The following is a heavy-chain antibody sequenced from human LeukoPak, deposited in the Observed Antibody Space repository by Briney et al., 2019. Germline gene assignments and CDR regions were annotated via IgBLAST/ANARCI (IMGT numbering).Heavy chain of an antibody. CDR2: ISAYNGNT. CDR3: AREYDAAPLFDI. J-gene: IGHJ3*02. D-gene: IGHD3-16*01. CDR1: GGTFSSYA. Sequence: GASVKVSCKASGGTFSSYAISWVRQAPGQGLEWMGWISAYNGNTNYAQKLQGRVTMTTDTSTSTAYMELRSLRSDDTAVYYCAREYDAAPLFDIWGQGTMVTVSS. V-gene: IGHV1-18*01.